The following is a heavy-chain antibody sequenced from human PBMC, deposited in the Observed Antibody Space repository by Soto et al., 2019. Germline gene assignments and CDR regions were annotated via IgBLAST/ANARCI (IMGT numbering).Heavy chain of an antibody. CDR1: GGSFSGYY. CDR3: ARFRYYDFWSGPYPFFDY. Sequence: PSETLSLTCAVYGGSFSGYYWSWIRQPPGKGLEWIGEINHSGSTNYNPSLKSRVTISVDTSKNQFSLKLSSVTAADTAVYYCARFRYYDFWSGPYPFFDYWGQGTQVTVSS. J-gene: IGHJ4*02. V-gene: IGHV4-34*01. D-gene: IGHD3-3*01. CDR2: INHSGST.